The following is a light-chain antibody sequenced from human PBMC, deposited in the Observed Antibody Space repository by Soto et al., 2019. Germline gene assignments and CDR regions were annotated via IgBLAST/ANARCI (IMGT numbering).Light chain of an antibody. Sequence: QAVVTQERSLTVSPGGTVTLTCASSTGAVTSASYPNWLQQKPGQAPRALIYRASNKHSWTPARFSGSLLGGKAALTLSDVQPEDEAEYYCLLYFGAALVFGGGTKLTVL. J-gene: IGLJ2*01. CDR2: RAS. CDR3: LLYFGAALV. CDR1: TGAVTSASY. V-gene: IGLV7-43*01.